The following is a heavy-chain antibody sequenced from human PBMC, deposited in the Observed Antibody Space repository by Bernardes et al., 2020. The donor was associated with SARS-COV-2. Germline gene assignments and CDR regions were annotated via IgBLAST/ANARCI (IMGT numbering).Heavy chain of an antibody. Sequence: SETLSLTCIVSVGSVLSGSTFWSWIRQSPGMGLEWIASMSHAGSTNYNPSLESRVTISMDTSKNPIALRLTSVTAADTAIYYCASDRRGTYLDYWGQGTRVTVSS. CDR1: VGSVLSGSTF. CDR3: ASDRRGTYLDY. J-gene: IGHJ4*02. V-gene: IGHV4-61*01. CDR2: MSHAGST.